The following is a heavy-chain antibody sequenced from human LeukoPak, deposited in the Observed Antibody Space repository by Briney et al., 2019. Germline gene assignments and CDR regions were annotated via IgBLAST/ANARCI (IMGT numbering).Heavy chain of an antibody. D-gene: IGHD3-3*01. Sequence: ASVKVSCKASGYTFTGYYMHWVRQAPGQGLEWMGWINPNSGGTNYAQKFQGRVTITRDTSISTAYMELSRLRSDDTAVYYCAIYDFWSGYSANWFDPWGQGTLVTVSS. CDR2: INPNSGGT. CDR1: GYTFTGYY. CDR3: AIYDFWSGYSANWFDP. J-gene: IGHJ5*02. V-gene: IGHV1-2*02.